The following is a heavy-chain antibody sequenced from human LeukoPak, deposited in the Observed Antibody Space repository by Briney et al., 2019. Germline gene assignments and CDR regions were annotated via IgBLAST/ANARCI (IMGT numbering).Heavy chain of an antibody. CDR2: IYYTGST. CDR1: GGSVSSGNYY. Sequence: SETLSLTCTVSGGSVSSGNYYWSWIRQPPGKGLEWIGYIYYTGSTNYNPSLSSRVTISVDTSKKQFSLKLSSVTAADTAVYYCARGRRDDFWSEYNWFDPWGQGTLVTVSS. CDR3: ARGRRDDFWSEYNWFDP. D-gene: IGHD3-3*01. J-gene: IGHJ5*02. V-gene: IGHV4-61*01.